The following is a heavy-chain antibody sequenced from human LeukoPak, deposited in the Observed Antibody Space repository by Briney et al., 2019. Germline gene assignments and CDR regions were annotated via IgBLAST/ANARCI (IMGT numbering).Heavy chain of an antibody. D-gene: IGHD3-10*01. CDR3: ARLVNWYGSGSYYEAYNYMDV. CDR1: GFTFSSYA. J-gene: IGHJ6*03. V-gene: IGHV4-34*01. CDR2: INHSGST. Sequence: GSLRLSCADAGFTFSSYAMSWIRQPPGKGLEWIGEINHSGSTNYNPSLKSRVTISVDTSKNQFSLKLSSVTAADTAVYYCARLVNWYGSGSYYEAYNYMDVWGKGTPVTVSS.